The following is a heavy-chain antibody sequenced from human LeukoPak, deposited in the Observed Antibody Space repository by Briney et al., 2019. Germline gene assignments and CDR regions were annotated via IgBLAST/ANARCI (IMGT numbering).Heavy chain of an antibody. Sequence: GGSLRLSCAASGFTFSIYLMTYVRQAPGKGLEWVAQIKQDGSEKTYVDSVKGRFTVSRDNAENSLFLQMDSLRVEDTAFYYCVVTTRSKSFDYWGQGTLVTVYS. V-gene: IGHV3-7*01. CDR3: VVTTRSKSFDY. CDR2: IKQDGSEK. D-gene: IGHD1-1*01. J-gene: IGHJ4*02. CDR1: GFTFSIYL.